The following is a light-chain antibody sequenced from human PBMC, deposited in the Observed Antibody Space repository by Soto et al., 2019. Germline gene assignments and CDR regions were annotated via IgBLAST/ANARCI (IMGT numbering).Light chain of an antibody. CDR3: QYWNDYSWT. Sequence: DIQMPQSPSTLSASVGDRVTSTCRASQSITDWLAWYQQKPGKAPKFLIYKASNLEGGVPSRFSGSGSGTEFTLTISSVQPDDFATYYCQYWNDYSWTFGQGTKVDIK. CDR2: KAS. V-gene: IGKV1-5*03. CDR1: QSITDW. J-gene: IGKJ1*01.